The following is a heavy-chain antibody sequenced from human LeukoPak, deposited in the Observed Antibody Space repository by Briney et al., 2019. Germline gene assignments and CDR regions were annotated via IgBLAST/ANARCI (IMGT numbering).Heavy chain of an antibody. CDR3: SRSGFKD. V-gene: IGHV3-49*03. D-gene: IGHD5-12*01. CDR2: IRGETHGGAT. Sequence: GRSLRLSCAASGFVFRDNAIARFRQPPGKGLEWIGYIRGETHGGATDYAASVKGRFTISRDESKTSAYLHLNHLRPDDTAVYYCSRSGFKDWGQGTLVIVSS. J-gene: IGHJ4*02. CDR1: GFVFRDNA.